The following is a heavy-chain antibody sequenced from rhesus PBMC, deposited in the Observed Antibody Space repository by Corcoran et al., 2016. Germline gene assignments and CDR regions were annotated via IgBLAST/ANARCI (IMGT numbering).Heavy chain of an antibody. J-gene: IGHJ2*01. V-gene: IGHV4-93*02. D-gene: IGHD5-42*01. CDR1: GGSIRRFTC. CDR2: IYGSGGST. CDR3: ALAWGYRLRYFDI. Sequence: VQLQDSGPAVVKPSETLSLTCALSGGSIRRFTCWCWLRPSPGAGSEWIGGIYGSGGSTEYNPSLKSRVTSSIDTSKNQFSLKLSSATAADTAVYYCALAWGYRLRYFDIWGPGTPITISS.